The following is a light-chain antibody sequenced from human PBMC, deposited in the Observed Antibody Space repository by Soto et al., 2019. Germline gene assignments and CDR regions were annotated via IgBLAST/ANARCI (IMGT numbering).Light chain of an antibody. CDR1: SSDVGSYNF. J-gene: IGLJ1*01. CDR2: EVN. CDR3: CSYGSGNSYV. V-gene: IGLV2-23*02. Sequence: QSALTQPASVSGSPGQSITISCTGTSSDVGSYNFLSWYQQHPGKAPKLMIYEVNKRPSGVSNRFSGSKSGNTASLTISGLQAEDEADYYCCSYGSGNSYVFGPGTKVTVL.